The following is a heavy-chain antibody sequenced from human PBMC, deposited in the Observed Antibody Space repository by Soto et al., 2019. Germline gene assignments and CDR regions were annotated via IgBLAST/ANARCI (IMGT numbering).Heavy chain of an antibody. J-gene: IGHJ4*02. Sequence: PXGSLRLSCAAAGVTFSSYGMSWVRQAPGKGLEWVSSISSSSSYIYYADSVKGRFTISRDNPKNSLYLQMNSLRAEDTAVYYCARLRGAVARSPFDYWGQGPLVTVSS. CDR3: ARLRGAVARSPFDY. CDR2: ISSSSSYI. CDR1: GVTFSSYG. D-gene: IGHD6-19*01. V-gene: IGHV3-21*06.